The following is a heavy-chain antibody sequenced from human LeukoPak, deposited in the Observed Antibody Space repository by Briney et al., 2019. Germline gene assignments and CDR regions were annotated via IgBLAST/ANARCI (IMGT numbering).Heavy chain of an antibody. CDR1: AGSFSGYY. CDR3: ARGRDVLLWFGATYYYYGMDV. CDR2: INHSGST. V-gene: IGHV4-34*01. D-gene: IGHD3-10*01. Sequence: PPETLSLTCAVYAGSFSGYYWSWIRQPPGKGLEWIGEINHSGSTNYNPSLKSRVTISVDTSKNQFSLKLSSVTAADTAVYYCARGRDVLLWFGATYYYYGMDVWGQGTTVTVSS. J-gene: IGHJ6*02.